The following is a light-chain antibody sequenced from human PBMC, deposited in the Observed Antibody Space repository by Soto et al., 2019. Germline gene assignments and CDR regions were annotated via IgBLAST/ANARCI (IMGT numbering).Light chain of an antibody. CDR1: QRLSSN. CDR3: QQYKNWLALT. CDR2: GVS. V-gene: IGKV3-15*01. Sequence: IVMPHSPGTVSVCPVAIGSLSVTARQRLSSNFAWYQQKPGQAPRLLLYGVSTRATGVPARFSGSGSGTEFTLTFSSLQSEDSAVYYCQQYKNWLALTFGGGTKVDIK. J-gene: IGKJ4*01.